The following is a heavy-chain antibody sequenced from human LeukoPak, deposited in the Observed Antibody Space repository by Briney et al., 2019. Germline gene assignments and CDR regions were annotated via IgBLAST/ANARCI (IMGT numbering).Heavy chain of an antibody. CDR3: AKDYGYTNTYYYGMDV. Sequence: GGPLRLSCAAPGSTFDDYAMPWGRQAPGKGLEWVSLIGGDGGSTYYADSVKSRFTISRDNSKNSLYLQMNSLRTEDTALYYCAKDYGYTNTYYYGMDVWGQGTTVTVSS. CDR2: IGGDGGST. V-gene: IGHV3-43*02. CDR1: GSTFDDYA. J-gene: IGHJ6*02. D-gene: IGHD5-24*01.